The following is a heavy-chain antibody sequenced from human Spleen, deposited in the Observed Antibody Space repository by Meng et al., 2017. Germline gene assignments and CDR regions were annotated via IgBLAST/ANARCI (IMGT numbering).Heavy chain of an antibody. D-gene: IGHD2-15*01. CDR3: ARDEDISLGKLFGNY. CDR2: INPKSGDT. CDR1: GYTFPDYW. Sequence: LVESGAEGKKPGASVKVSCNASGYTFPDYWLHWVRRAPGQGLEWMGRINPKSGDTNYAQRFQGRVTMTGDTSISTAYMELSGLRSDDTAMYYCARDEDISLGKLFGNYWGQGTLVTVSS. J-gene: IGHJ4*02. V-gene: IGHV1-2*06.